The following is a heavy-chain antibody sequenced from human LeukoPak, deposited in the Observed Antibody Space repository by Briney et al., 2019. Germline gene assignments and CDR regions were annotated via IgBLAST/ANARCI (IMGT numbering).Heavy chain of an antibody. CDR1: GGSISSYY. CDR3: ARGCRGYSYGHYYFDY. CDR2: IYYSGST. Sequence: SETLSLTCTVSGGSISSYYWSWIRQPPGKGLEWIGYIYYSGSTNYNPSLKSRVTISVDTSKNQFSLKLSSVTAADTAVYYCARGCRGYSYGHYYFDYWGQGTLVTVSS. J-gene: IGHJ4*02. D-gene: IGHD5-18*01. V-gene: IGHV4-59*01.